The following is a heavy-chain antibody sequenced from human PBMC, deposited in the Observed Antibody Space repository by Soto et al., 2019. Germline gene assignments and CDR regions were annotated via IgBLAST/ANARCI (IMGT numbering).Heavy chain of an antibody. CDR1: GYTFTGYY. J-gene: IGHJ6*03. Sequence: GASVKVSCKASGYTFTGYYMHWVRQAPGQGLEWMGWINPNSGGTNYAQKFQGWVTMTRDTSISTAYMELSRLRSDDTAVYYCARGRNSGYDEYYYYYMDVWGKGTTVTVSS. CDR2: INPNSGGT. V-gene: IGHV1-2*04. D-gene: IGHD5-12*01. CDR3: ARGRNSGYDEYYYYYMDV.